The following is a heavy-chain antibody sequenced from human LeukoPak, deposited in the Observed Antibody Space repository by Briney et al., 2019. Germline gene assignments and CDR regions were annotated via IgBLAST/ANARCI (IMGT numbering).Heavy chain of an antibody. D-gene: IGHD3-3*01. CDR3: ARDYSYGSGYLY. J-gene: IGHJ4*02. V-gene: IGHV3-21*01. Sequence: GSQRLSCAASGFTFSSFTMNWVRQAPGKGLEWVSSITTSTSYIYYADSVKGRFTISRDNAKNSLYLQMNSLRAEDTAVYYCARDYSYGSGYLYWGQGTLVTVSS. CDR2: ITTSTSYI. CDR1: GFTFSSFT.